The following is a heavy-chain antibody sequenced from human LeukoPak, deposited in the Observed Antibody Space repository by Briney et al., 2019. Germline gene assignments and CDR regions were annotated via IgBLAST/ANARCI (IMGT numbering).Heavy chain of an antibody. J-gene: IGHJ3*01. CDR1: GFTFSNHF. V-gene: IGHV3-72*01. Sequence: GGSLRLSCAASGFTFSNHFMDWVRQAPGKGLEWVGRIRKKPTSYTTEYAASVKGRFTFSRDDSKNSLYLQMNSLETEDTAVYYCARVSAITGATDALDFWGQRTMVTVSS. CDR3: ARVSAITGATDALDF. D-gene: IGHD1-20*01. CDR2: IRKKPTSYTT.